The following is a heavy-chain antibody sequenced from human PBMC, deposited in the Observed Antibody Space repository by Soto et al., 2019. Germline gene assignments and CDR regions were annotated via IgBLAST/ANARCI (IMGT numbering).Heavy chain of an antibody. CDR3: AHRQRYYYGGSGYWVFDH. CDR2: IYWDEDK. CDR1: GFSLSTSGVG. J-gene: IGHJ4*02. Sequence: ITLKESGPTLVKPTQTLTLTCTFSGFSLSTSGVGVGWIRQPPGKALEWLALIYWDEDKRYSPSLKNRLTITKDTSKNQVVLTMTNMDPVDTATYYCAHRQRYYYGGSGYWVFDHWGQGTLVTVSS. D-gene: IGHD3-22*01. V-gene: IGHV2-5*02.